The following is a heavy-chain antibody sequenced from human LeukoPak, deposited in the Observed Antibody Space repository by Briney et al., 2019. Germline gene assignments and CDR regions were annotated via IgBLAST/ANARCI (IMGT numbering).Heavy chain of an antibody. D-gene: IGHD1-26*01. CDR2: IYYSGST. V-gene: IGHV4-59*01. Sequence: SETLSLTCTVSGGSISSYYWSWIRQPPGKGLEWIGYIYYSGSTNYNPSLKSRVTISVDTSKNQFSLKMNYVTAAHTAVYYCARDSGSYLFHYWGQGTLVTVSS. J-gene: IGHJ4*02. CDR1: GGSISSYY. CDR3: ARDSGSYLFHY.